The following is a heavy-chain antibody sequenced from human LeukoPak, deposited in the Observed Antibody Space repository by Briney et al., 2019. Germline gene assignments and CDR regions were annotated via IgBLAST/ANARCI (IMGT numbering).Heavy chain of an antibody. CDR1: GFTFSDSA. D-gene: IGHD4-17*01. CDR3: TILNGDTAVNWFDP. CDR2: IRSKPNNYAT. J-gene: IGHJ5*02. Sequence: PGGSLRLSCAPSGFTFSDSAMHWVRQASGKGLEWVGRIRSKPNNYATAYAASVNGRFTISRDDSKNTAYLQMNSLKTDDTALYYCTILNGDTAVNWFDPWGQGTLVTVSS. V-gene: IGHV3-73*01.